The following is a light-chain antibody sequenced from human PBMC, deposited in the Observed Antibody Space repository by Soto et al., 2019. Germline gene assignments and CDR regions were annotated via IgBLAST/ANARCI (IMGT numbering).Light chain of an antibody. CDR1: QSINTIY. V-gene: IGKV3-20*01. J-gene: IGKJ1*01. CDR3: QQYGRSRWT. CDR2: GAS. Sequence: EIVLTQSPGTLSLSPGERATLSCRASQSINTIYLAWYQQKPGQAPKLLIHGASNRATDIPDRFSGSGSGTDFTLTISRLEPEDFAVYYCQQYGRSRWTFGQGTKVDIK.